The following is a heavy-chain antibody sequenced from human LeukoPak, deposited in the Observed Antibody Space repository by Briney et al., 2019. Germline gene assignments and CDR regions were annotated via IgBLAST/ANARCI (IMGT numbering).Heavy chain of an antibody. CDR2: IWYDGTNK. CDR1: GFTFSSYG. V-gene: IGHV3-33*01. D-gene: IGHD6-13*01. J-gene: IGHJ4*02. CDR3: ARSNPQYSRYSTSCLDD. Sequence: SGGSLRLSCAASGFTFSSYGMLWVRQAPGKGLEWVAVIWYDGTNKYYGDPVKGRFTISRDNPKNTLYLQMNSLRTDDTAVYYCARSNPQYSRYSTSCLDDWGQGALVTVSS.